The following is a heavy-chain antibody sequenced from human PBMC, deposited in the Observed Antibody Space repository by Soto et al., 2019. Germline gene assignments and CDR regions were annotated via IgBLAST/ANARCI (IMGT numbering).Heavy chain of an antibody. V-gene: IGHV3-23*01. D-gene: IGHD6-6*01. CDR1: GFTFSSYA. Sequence: GGSLRLSCAASGFTFSSYAMSWVRQAPGKGLEWVSAISGSGGSTYYADSVKGRFTISRDNSKNTLYLQMNSLRAEDTAVYYCAKDLATIGVNMAARLVDYWGQGTLVTVSS. CDR2: ISGSGGST. CDR3: AKDLATIGVNMAARLVDY. J-gene: IGHJ4*02.